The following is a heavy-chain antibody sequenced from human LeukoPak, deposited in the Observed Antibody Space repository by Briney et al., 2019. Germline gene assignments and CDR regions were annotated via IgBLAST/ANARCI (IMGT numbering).Heavy chain of an antibody. CDR2: IIHSGST. CDR3: ARDPTTVVTTPYYFDD. D-gene: IGHD4-23*01. CDR1: GGSSIGYH. J-gene: IGHJ4*02. Sequence: SETLSLTCAVSGGSSIGYHWNWIRQPPGKGLEWIGEIIHSGSTNYNPSLKSRVTISVDTSKNQFSLKLRSVTAADTAVYYCARDPTTVVTTPYYFDDWGQGTLVTVSS. V-gene: IGHV4-34*12.